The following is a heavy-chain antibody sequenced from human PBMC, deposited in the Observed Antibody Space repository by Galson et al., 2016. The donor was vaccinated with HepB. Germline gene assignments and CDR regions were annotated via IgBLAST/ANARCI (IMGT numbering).Heavy chain of an antibody. V-gene: IGHV3-33*01. CDR2: IWYDGSNK. CDR1: GFTISSYG. J-gene: IGHJ6*02. Sequence: SLRLSCAASGFTISSYGMHWVRQAPGKGLEWVVFIWYDGSNKYYADSVKGRFTISRDNPKNTMYLQMNSLRAEDTAVYYCARGATVVRGDPYYYGMDVWGQGALVTVSS. D-gene: IGHD3-10*01. CDR3: ARGATVVRGDPYYYGMDV.